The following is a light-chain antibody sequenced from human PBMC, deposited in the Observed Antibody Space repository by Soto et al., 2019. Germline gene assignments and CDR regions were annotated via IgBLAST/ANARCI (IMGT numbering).Light chain of an antibody. V-gene: IGKV4-1*01. CDR2: WAS. J-gene: IGKJ3*01. CDR3: QQYYSTPFT. CDR1: QSVLHSSNNKNY. Sequence: DIVMTQSPDSLAVSLGERATINCKSSQSVLHSSNNKNYLAWYQQKPRQTPKLLIYWASTRESGVPDRFSGSGSGTDFTLTISSLHAEDVAVYYCQQYYSTPFTFGPGTRVDMK.